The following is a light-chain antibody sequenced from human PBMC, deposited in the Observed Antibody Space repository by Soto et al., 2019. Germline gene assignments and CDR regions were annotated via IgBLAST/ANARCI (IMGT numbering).Light chain of an antibody. CDR1: QSVLYSSNNKNY. Sequence: DIVMTQSPDSLAVSLGERATINCKSSQSVLYSSNNKNYLAWYQQRPGQHPKLLIYWASTRESGVPDRFSGSGSGTDFTLTISSLQAEDVAVYYCQQYYSTPLTFGQGTKVEFK. V-gene: IGKV4-1*01. CDR3: QQYYSTPLT. J-gene: IGKJ1*01. CDR2: WAS.